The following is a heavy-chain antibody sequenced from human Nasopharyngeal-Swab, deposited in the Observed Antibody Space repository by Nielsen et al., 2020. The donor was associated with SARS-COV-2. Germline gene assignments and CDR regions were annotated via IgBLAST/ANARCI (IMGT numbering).Heavy chain of an antibody. CDR2: ISFNGIHI. Sequence: GESLKISRAASGFFFSSYTMNWVRQAPGKGLEWVSTISFNGIHIYYADSVKGRFTISRDNARNSVFLQMNSLRAEDTAVYYCAKDGVLGMWGYFDFGGQGTMVTVSS. V-gene: IGHV3-21*01. CDR3: AKDGVLGMWGYFDF. CDR1: GFFFSSYT. D-gene: IGHD1-26*01. J-gene: IGHJ4*02.